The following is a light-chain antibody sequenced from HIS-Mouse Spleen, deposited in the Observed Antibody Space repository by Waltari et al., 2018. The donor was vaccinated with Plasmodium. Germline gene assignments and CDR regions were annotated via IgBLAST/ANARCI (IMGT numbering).Light chain of an antibody. CDR1: SSNIGAGYD. J-gene: IGLJ2*01. V-gene: IGLV1-40*01. Sequence: QSVLTQPPSVSGAPGQRVTISCTGSSSNIGAGYDVHWYQQLPGTAPKRLIYVNISRPSGVPDRFGGSKSGTSASLAITGLQAEDEADYYCQSYDSSLSGVVFGGGTKLTVL. CDR2: VNI. CDR3: QSYDSSLSGVV.